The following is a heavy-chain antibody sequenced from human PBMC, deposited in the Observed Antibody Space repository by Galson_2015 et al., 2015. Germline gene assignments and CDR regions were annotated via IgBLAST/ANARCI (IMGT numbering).Heavy chain of an antibody. V-gene: IGHV3-21*01. CDR1: GFTFSSYA. D-gene: IGHD3-3*01. CDR3: ARDMYYDFWSGPEPTHFDY. Sequence: SLRLSCAASGFTFSSYAMSWVRQAPGKGLEWVSSISSSSSYIYYADSVKGRFTISRDNAKNSLYLQMNSLRAEDTAVYYCARDMYYDFWSGPEPTHFDYWGQGTLVTVSS. J-gene: IGHJ4*02. CDR2: ISSSSSYI.